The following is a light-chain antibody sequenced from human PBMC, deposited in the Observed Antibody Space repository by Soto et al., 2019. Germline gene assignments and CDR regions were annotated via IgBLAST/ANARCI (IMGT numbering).Light chain of an antibody. V-gene: IGLV2-14*03. CDR1: SRDVTDSDS. J-gene: IGLJ1*01. CDR3: VSYTNPGTYV. Sequence: QSVLTQPASVSGSPGQSVTISCAGASRDVTDSDSVSWYQHRPGEAPELKILDFTYRPSGVCDRFSGSLSADTASLTISGLQVEDEGDYYCVSYTNPGTYVFGPGTKLTVL. CDR2: DFT.